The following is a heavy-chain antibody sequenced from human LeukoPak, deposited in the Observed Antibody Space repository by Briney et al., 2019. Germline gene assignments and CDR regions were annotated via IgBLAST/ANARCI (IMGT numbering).Heavy chain of an antibody. Sequence: SETLSLTCTVSGGSISRYYWSWIRQPPGKGLEWIGYIYYSGSTNFNPSLKSRVTISVDTSKNQFSLKLSSVTAADTAVYYCAREGTAGTNLNWFDPWGQGTLVTVSS. CDR1: GGSISRYY. CDR3: AREGTAGTNLNWFDP. CDR2: IYYSGST. J-gene: IGHJ5*02. V-gene: IGHV4-59*01. D-gene: IGHD1-1*01.